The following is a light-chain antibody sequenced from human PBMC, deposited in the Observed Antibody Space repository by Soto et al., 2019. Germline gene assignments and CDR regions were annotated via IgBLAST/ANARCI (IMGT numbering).Light chain of an antibody. CDR2: GNI. V-gene: IGLV1-40*01. J-gene: IGLJ1*01. Sequence: QSVLTQPPSVSGAPGQRGTISCTGSSSDIGAGYDVHWYQQLPGTAPKLLIYGNINRPSGVPDRFSGSKSGTSASLAITGLQAEDEADYYCQSYDSSLYVFGSGTKLTVL. CDR1: SSDIGAGYD. CDR3: QSYDSSLYV.